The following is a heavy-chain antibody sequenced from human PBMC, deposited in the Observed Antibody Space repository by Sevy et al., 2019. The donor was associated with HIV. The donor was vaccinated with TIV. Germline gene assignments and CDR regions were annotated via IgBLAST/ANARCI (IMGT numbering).Heavy chain of an antibody. Sequence: GGSLRLSCAASGFTFTNYAMSWVRQAPGKGLGWVSGVRVRSGSTYSADSVKGRFTISRDNSKNTLYLHMNSLRAEDTAVYYCAKDQGQLLQYYFDYWGQGTLVTVSS. V-gene: IGHV3-23*01. CDR3: AKDQGQLLQYYFDY. CDR1: GFTFTNYA. D-gene: IGHD2-2*01. J-gene: IGHJ4*02. CDR2: VRVRSGST.